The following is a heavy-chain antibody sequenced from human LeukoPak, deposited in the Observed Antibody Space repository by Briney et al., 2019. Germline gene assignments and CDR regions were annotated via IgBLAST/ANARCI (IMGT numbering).Heavy chain of an antibody. J-gene: IGHJ6*03. CDR3: ARGQDYYYYYMDV. Sequence: GGSLRLSCAASGFTFSTYGMYWVRQAPGKGLEWVSAISGSGGSTYYADSVKGRFTISRDNSKNTLYLQMNSLRAEDTAVYYCARGQDYYYYYMDVWGKGTTVIVSS. CDR1: GFTFSTYG. CDR2: ISGSGGST. V-gene: IGHV3-23*01.